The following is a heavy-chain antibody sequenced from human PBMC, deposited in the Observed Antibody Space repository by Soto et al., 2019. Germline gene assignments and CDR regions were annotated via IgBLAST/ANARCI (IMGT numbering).Heavy chain of an antibody. CDR3: ARGPFYSSSWLDY. Sequence: WGSLRLPCAASGFRYRTSWMHWDRQGPGKELVWVSLINNDAINTHFADSVKGRFTISRDNAKNTLYLQMDNLRAEDTAVYYCARGPFYSSSWLDYWGQGTQVTVPS. J-gene: IGHJ4*02. CDR2: INNDAINT. V-gene: IGHV3-74*01. CDR1: GFRYRTSW. D-gene: IGHD6-13*01.